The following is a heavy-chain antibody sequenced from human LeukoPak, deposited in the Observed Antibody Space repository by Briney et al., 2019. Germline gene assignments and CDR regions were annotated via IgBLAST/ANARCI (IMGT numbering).Heavy chain of an antibody. J-gene: IGHJ3*01. V-gene: IGHV5-51*01. Sequence: GESLKISCKGSGYSFTTYWIGWVRQIPGKGLEWMGIIYPGDSDTRYSPSFRGQVTISADKPINTAYLQWSSLKASDTAMYSCARQAYSSGKDAFDFWGQGTMVTVSS. CDR3: ARQAYSSGKDAFDF. D-gene: IGHD6-19*01. CDR1: GYSFTTYW. CDR2: IYPGDSDT.